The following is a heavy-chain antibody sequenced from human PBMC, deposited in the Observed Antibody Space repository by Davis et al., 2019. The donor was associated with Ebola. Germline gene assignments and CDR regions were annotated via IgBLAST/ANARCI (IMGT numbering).Heavy chain of an antibody. CDR2: ISAYNGNT. D-gene: IGHD2-15*01. Sequence: ASVKVSCKASGYTFTSYGISWVRQDPGQGLEWMGWISAYNGNTNYAQKLQGRVTMTTDTSTSTAYMELRSLRSDDTAVYYCARDIVVVVAATTPWFDPWGQGTLVTVSS. V-gene: IGHV1-18*01. CDR3: ARDIVVVVAATTPWFDP. J-gene: IGHJ5*02. CDR1: GYTFTSYG.